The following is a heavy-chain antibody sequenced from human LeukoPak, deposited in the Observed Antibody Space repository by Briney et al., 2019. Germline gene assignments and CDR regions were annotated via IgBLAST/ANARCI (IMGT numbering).Heavy chain of an antibody. CDR2: INPNSGGT. V-gene: IGHV1-2*02. Sequence: ASVKVSCKASGYTFTGYYMHWVRQAPEQGLEWMGWINPNSGGTNYAQKFQGRVTMTRDTSISTAYMELSRLRSDDTAVYYCARDSSSWYEGYYFDYWGQGTLVTVSS. J-gene: IGHJ4*02. CDR3: ARDSSSWYEGYYFDY. D-gene: IGHD6-13*01. CDR1: GYTFTGYY.